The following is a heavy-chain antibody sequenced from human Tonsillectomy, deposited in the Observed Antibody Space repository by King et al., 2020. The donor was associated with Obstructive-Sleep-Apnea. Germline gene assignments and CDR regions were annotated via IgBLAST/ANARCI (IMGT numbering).Heavy chain of an antibody. V-gene: IGHV4-4*07. CDR2: IYTSGST. Sequence: VQLQESGPGLVKPSETLSLTCTVSGGSISRYYWSWIRQPAGKGLEWIGRIYTSGSTNYNPSLKSRVTMSVDTSKNQFSLKLSSVTAADTAVYYCARGYCSGGSCVSYNWFDPWGQGTLVTVSS. CDR3: ARGYCSGGSCVSYNWFDP. CDR1: GGSISRYY. J-gene: IGHJ5*02. D-gene: IGHD2-15*01.